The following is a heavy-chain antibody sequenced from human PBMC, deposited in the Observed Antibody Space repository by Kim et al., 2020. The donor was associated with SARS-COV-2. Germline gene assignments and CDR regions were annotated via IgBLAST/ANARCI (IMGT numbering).Heavy chain of an antibody. J-gene: IGHJ4*02. CDR3: AKSHSSSWGTFDY. Sequence: GGSLRLSCAASGFTFSTCAMTWVRQAPGKGLEWVSATSGNGRNTFYADSVKGRFTISRDNSKNTLYLQRNSLRAEDTAVYYCAKSHSSSWGTFDYWGQGT. V-gene: IGHV3-23*01. CDR2: TSGNGRNT. D-gene: IGHD6-6*01. CDR1: GFTFSTCA.